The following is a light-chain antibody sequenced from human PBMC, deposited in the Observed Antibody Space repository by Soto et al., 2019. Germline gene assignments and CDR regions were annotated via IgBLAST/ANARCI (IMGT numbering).Light chain of an antibody. J-gene: IGLJ3*02. CDR3: QTWGTGSWV. V-gene: IGLV4-69*01. CDR2: LNSDGSH. CDR1: SGHSSYA. Sequence: QPVLTQSPSASASLGASVKLTCTLSSGHSSYAIAWHQQQPEKGPRYLMKLNSDGSHSKGDGIPDRFSGSSSGAERYLTISSLQSEDEADYSCQTWGTGSWVFGGGTKLTVL.